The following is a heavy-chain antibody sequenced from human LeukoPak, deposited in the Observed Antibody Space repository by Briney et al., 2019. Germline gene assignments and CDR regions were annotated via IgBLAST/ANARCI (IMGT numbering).Heavy chain of an antibody. CDR2: IIPIFGTA. CDR1: GGTFSSYA. D-gene: IGHD4-11*01. Sequence: ASVKVSCKASGGTFSSYAISWVRQAPGQGLEWMGGIIPIFGTANYAQKFQGRVTITADKSTSTAYMELRSLRSDDTAVYYCARVGASGYSNHFDYWGQGTLVTVSS. J-gene: IGHJ4*02. CDR3: ARVGASGYSNHFDY. V-gene: IGHV1-69*06.